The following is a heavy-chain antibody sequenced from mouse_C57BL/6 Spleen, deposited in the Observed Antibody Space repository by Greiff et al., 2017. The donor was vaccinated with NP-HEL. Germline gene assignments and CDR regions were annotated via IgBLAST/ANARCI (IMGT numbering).Heavy chain of an antibody. CDR1: GFTFSDYY. CDR3: ARRMGYYGSSYAFAY. D-gene: IGHD1-1*01. V-gene: IGHV5-12*01. Sequence: EVQRVESGGGLVQPGGSLKLSCAASGFTFSDYYMYWVRQTPEKRLEWVAYISNGGGSTYYPDTVKGRFTISRDNAKNTLYLQMSRLKSEDTAMYYCARRMGYYGSSYAFAYWGQGTLITVSA. CDR2: ISNGGGST. J-gene: IGHJ3*01.